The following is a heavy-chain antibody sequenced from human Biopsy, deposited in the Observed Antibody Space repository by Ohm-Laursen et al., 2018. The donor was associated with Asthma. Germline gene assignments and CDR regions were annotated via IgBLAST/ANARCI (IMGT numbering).Heavy chain of an antibody. CDR3: ARKAGSCISRTCYSLDF. D-gene: IGHD2-2*01. J-gene: IGHJ4*02. V-gene: IGHV1-69*13. CDR1: GGTFNAYV. Sequence: SVKVSCKSLGGTFNAYVIGRVRQAPGQGLEWMGGINSVFGTTTYPQKFQDRVTITADDSASTVYMELSSLRSEDTAVYYCARKAGSCISRTCYSLDFWGQGTLVTVSS. CDR2: INSVFGTT.